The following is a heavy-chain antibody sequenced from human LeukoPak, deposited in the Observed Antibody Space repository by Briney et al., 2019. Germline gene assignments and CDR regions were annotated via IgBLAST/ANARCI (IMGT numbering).Heavy chain of an antibody. V-gene: IGHV3-23*01. Sequence: VGSLRLSCAASGFTFSSYAMSWVRQAPGKGLEWVSAISGSGGSTYYADSVKGRFTISRDNSKNTLYLQMNSLRAEDTAVYYCARNGRLQKYYFDYWGQGTLVTVSS. J-gene: IGHJ4*02. CDR2: ISGSGGST. D-gene: IGHD4-11*01. CDR3: ARNGRLQKYYFDY. CDR1: GFTFSSYA.